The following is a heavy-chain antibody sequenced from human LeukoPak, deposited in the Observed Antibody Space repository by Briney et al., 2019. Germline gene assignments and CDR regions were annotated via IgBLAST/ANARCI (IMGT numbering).Heavy chain of an antibody. CDR1: GYTFTSYD. J-gene: IGHJ4*02. CDR3: AREDYDSSGYYPAPDY. CDR2: MNPNSGNT. V-gene: IGHV1-18*01. Sequence: ASVKVSCKASGYTFTSYDINWVRQATGQGLEWMGWMNPNSGNTNYAQKLQGRVTMTTDTSTSTAYMELRSLRSDDTAVYYCAREDYDSSGYYPAPDYWGQGTLVTVSS. D-gene: IGHD3-22*01.